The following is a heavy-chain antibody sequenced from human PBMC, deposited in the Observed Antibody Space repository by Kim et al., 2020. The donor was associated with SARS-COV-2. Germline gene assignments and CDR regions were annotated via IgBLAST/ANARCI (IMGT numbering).Heavy chain of an antibody. Sequence: YATAYAASVKGRFTISRDDSKNTAYLQMNSLKTEDTAVYYCTAYYDSRIGWGQGTLVTVSS. V-gene: IGHV3-73*01. CDR2: YAT. J-gene: IGHJ4*02. D-gene: IGHD3-3*01. CDR3: TAYYDSRIG.